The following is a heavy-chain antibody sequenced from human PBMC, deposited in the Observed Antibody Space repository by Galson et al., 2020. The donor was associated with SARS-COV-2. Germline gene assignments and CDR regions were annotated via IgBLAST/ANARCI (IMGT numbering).Heavy chain of an antibody. D-gene: IGHD6-19*01. CDR1: GFTFSSHA. J-gene: IGHJ4*02. V-gene: IGHV3-23*01. Sequence: TGGSLRLSCAASGFTFSSHAMSWVRQAPGKGLEWVSAISGSAATINYADSVKGRFTISRDNSKNTLYLQMNSLRAEDTAVYYCAKDWVAVAGRVGGLDYWGQRTLVTVSS. CDR3: AKDWVAVAGRVGGLDY. CDR2: ISGSAATI.